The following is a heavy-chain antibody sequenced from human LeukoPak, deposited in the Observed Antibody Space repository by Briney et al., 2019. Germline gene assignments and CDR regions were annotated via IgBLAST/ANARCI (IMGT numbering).Heavy chain of an antibody. Sequence: GGSLRLSCAASGFTFSNSAMSWVRQAPGKGLEWVSTLSGSGITTYYADSVKGRFTISRDNSKNTLYLQMNSLRAEDTAVYYCAKGISSSGWSYFDYSGHGTLVTVSS. CDR1: GFTFSNSA. CDR3: AKGISSSGWSYFDY. CDR2: LSGSGITT. V-gene: IGHV3-23*01. J-gene: IGHJ4*01. D-gene: IGHD6-19*01.